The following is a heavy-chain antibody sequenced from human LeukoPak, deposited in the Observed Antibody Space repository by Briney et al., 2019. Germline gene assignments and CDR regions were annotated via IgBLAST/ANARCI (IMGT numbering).Heavy chain of an antibody. CDR1: GFTFNNYV. Sequence: GGSLRLSCAASGFTFNNYVMSWVRQAQGKRPEWVSGINGGGGSTFYAESVKGRFTISRDNSKNTLYLQMSTLRVEDSAVYYCVKDGRRSPPCWGQGTRVTVSS. J-gene: IGHJ4*02. CDR2: INGGGGST. V-gene: IGHV3-23*01. CDR3: VKDGRRSPPC. D-gene: IGHD2-15*01.